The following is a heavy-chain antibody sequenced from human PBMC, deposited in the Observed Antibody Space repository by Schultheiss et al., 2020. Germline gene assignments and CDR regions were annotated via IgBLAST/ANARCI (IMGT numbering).Heavy chain of an antibody. CDR1: GFTVSSNY. D-gene: IGHD3-22*01. CDR2: IYSGGST. CDR3: ARTTRYCVSTACPYYFDH. V-gene: IGHV3-53*04. J-gene: IGHJ4*02. Sequence: GSLKISCAASGFTVSSNYMSWVRQAPGKGLEWVSVIYSGGSTYYADSVKGRFTISRHNSKNTLYLQMNSLRAEDTAVYYCARTTRYCVSTACPYYFDHWGQGALVTVSS.